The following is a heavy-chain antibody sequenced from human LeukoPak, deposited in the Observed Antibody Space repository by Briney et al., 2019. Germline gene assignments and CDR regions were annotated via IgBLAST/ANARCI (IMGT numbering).Heavy chain of an antibody. CDR1: GFTFGNFW. D-gene: IGHD6-19*01. CDR2: INKDGSEK. J-gene: IGHJ4*02. Sequence: GGSLRLSCVVSGFTFGNFWMSWVRQAPGKGLEWMGNINKDGSEKNYGDSVKGRFTISRDNAKNSLYLQMDSLRAEDTALYYCARAGFSSGYDCWGQGTLVTVSS. CDR3: ARAGFSSGYDC. V-gene: IGHV3-7*01.